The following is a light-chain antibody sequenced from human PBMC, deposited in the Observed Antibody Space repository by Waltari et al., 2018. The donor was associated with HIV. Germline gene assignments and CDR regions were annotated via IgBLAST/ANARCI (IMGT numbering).Light chain of an antibody. CDR3: QQYNSYPLT. J-gene: IGKJ4*01. Sequence: DIQMTQSPSSLYASVGDSATITCRASPGIRIYLAWFQQKPGRAPRYLIYAASSLQSGVPSRFSGSRSGTEFTLTISSLQPEDLATYYCQQYNSYPLTFGGGTKVEIK. V-gene: IGKV1-16*01. CDR2: AAS. CDR1: PGIRIY.